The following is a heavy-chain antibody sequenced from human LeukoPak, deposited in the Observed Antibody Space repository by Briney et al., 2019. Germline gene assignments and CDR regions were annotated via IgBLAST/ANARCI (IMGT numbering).Heavy chain of an antibody. V-gene: IGHV1-2*02. CDR2: INPHTAGT. D-gene: IGHD3-9*01. CDR1: GYTFTGHY. J-gene: IGHJ3*02. CDR3: ARDHGYYDILTGYSPSDAFDI. Sequence: ASVHVSCKASGYTFTGHYMHWARQAPGQGRGWMGWINPHTAGTKDEQKFQGRVTMTRDTSISTAYMELSRLRSDDTAVYYCARDHGYYDILTGYSPSDAFDIWGQGTMVTVSS.